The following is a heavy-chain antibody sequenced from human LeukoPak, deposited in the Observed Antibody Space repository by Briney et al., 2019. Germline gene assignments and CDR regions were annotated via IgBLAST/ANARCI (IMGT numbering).Heavy chain of an antibody. Sequence: ASVKVSCKASGYTFTSYGISWVRQAPGQGLEWMGWISAYNGNTNYAQKLQGRVTMTTDTSTSTAYMELRSLRSDDTAVYHCAKDYDILTGYSRPNAFDIWGQGTMVTVSS. V-gene: IGHV1-18*01. CDR3: AKDYDILTGYSRPNAFDI. J-gene: IGHJ3*02. D-gene: IGHD3-9*01. CDR1: GYTFTSYG. CDR2: ISAYNGNT.